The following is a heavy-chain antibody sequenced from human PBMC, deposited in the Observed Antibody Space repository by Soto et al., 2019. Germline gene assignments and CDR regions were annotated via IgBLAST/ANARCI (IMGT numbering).Heavy chain of an antibody. CDR3: VRDGAVAGNINFDF. J-gene: IGHJ4*02. D-gene: IGHD6-19*01. V-gene: IGHV1-3*03. CDR1: GYTFTNYG. Sequence: ASVKVSCKASGYTFTNYGVHWVRQAPGQRLEWMGWINAGDGNTKYSRNFQGRVTIARATSASTAYMELSSLRSEDMAVYYCVRDGAVAGNINFDFWGQGTLVTVSS. CDR2: INAGDGNT.